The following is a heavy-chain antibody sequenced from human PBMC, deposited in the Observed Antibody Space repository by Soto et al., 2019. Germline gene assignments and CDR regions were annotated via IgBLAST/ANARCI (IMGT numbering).Heavy chain of an antibody. Sequence: QVQLVESGGGVVQPGRSLRLSCAASGFTFSSYAMHWVRQAPGKGLEWVAVISYDGSNKYYADSVKGRFTISRDNSKNTLYLQMNSLRAEDTAEYYGACDRHDYGDAGSYQYWGQGTLVTVSS. CDR1: GFTFSSYA. V-gene: IGHV3-30-3*01. D-gene: IGHD4-17*01. CDR2: ISYDGSNK. CDR3: ACDRHDYGDAGSYQY. J-gene: IGHJ4*02.